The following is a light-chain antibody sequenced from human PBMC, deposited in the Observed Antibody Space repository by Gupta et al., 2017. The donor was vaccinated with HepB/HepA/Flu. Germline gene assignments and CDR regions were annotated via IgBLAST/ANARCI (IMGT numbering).Light chain of an antibody. CDR3: SSYTSSSTLDVV. V-gene: IGLV2-14*01. CDR1: SSDVGGYNY. J-gene: IGLJ2*01. Sequence: QSALTQPASVSGSPRQSTTISCTGTSSDVGGYNYVSWYQQHPGKAPKLMIYDVSNRPSGVSNRFSGSKSGNTASLTISGLQAEDEADYYCSSYTSSSTLDVVFGGGTKLTVL. CDR2: DVS.